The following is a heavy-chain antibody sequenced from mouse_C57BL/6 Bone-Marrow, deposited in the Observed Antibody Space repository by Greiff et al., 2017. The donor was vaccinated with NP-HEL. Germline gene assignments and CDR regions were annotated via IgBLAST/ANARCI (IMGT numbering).Heavy chain of an antibody. J-gene: IGHJ3*01. CDR2: ISSKSNNYAT. V-gene: IGHV10-1*01. CDR1: GFSFNTYA. Sequence: EVKLVESGGGLVQPKGSLKLSCAASGFSFNTYAMNWVRQAPGKGLEWVARISSKSNNYATYYADSVKDRFTISRDDSESMLYRQMNNLKTEDTAMYYCVRRDGYEYNEDFAYWGQGTLDTVSA. D-gene: IGHD2-4*01. CDR3: VRRDGYEYNEDFAY.